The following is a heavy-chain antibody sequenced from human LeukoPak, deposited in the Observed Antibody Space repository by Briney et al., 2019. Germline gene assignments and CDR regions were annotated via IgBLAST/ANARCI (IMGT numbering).Heavy chain of an antibody. V-gene: IGHV1-18*01. D-gene: IGHD3-16*02. CDR3: ARGVITFGGVIVPIPFDY. Sequence: ASVKVSCKASGYTFTIYGISWVRQAPGQGLEWMGWISAYNGNTNYAQKLQGRVTMTTDTSTSTAYMELRSLRSDDTAVYYCARGVITFGGVIVPIPFDYWGQGTLVTVSS. CDR1: GYTFTIYG. J-gene: IGHJ4*02. CDR2: ISAYNGNT.